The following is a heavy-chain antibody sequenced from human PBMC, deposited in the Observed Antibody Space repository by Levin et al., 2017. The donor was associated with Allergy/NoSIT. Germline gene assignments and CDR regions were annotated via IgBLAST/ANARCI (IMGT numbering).Heavy chain of an antibody. CDR2: IKHDGSEG. CDR1: GFTFSVYW. CDR3: VRDCGGDCYSY. J-gene: IGHJ4*02. Sequence: ASVKVSCAASGFTFSVYWTAWVRQAPGKGLEWVANIKHDGSEGHHVGSVRGRFTISRDNARKSLYLQMNSLRVEDTAVYYCVRDCGGDCYSYWGQGTLVTVSS. V-gene: IGHV3-7*01. D-gene: IGHD2-21*02.